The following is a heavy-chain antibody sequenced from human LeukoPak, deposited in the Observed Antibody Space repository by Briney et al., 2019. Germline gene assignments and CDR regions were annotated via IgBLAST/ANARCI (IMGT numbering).Heavy chain of an antibody. J-gene: IGHJ4*02. Sequence: SETLSLTCTVSGGSISSGGYYWSWIRQHPGKGLEWIGSIYYSGSTYYNPSLKSRVTISVDTSKNQFSLKLSSVTAADTAVYYCARRVWELSSGYLFDYWGQGTLVTVSS. D-gene: IGHD3-22*01. CDR1: GGSISSGGYY. V-gene: IGHV4-39*01. CDR3: ARRVWELSSGYLFDY. CDR2: IYYSGST.